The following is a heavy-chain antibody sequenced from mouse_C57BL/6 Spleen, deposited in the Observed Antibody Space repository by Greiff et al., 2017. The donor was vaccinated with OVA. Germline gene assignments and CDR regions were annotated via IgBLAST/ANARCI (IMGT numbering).Heavy chain of an antibody. CDR1: GYTFTDYY. V-gene: IGHV1-26*01. CDR2: INPNNGGT. Sequence: EVQLQQSGPELVKPGASVKISCKASGYTFTDYYMNWVKQSHGKSLEWIGDINPNNGGTSYNQKFKGKATLTVDKSSSTAYMELRSLTSEDSAVYYCARGDYYGSSSYYYAMDYWCQGTSVTVSS. CDR3: ARGDYYGSSSYYYAMDY. J-gene: IGHJ4*01. D-gene: IGHD1-1*01.